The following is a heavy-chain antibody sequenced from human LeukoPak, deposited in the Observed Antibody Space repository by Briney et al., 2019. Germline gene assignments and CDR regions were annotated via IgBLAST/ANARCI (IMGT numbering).Heavy chain of an antibody. Sequence: SETLSLTCTVSGGSISSSSYYWGWIRQLPGKGLEWIGSIYYSGSTYYNPSLKSRVTISVDTSKNQFSLKLSSVTAADTAVYYCARRHCGGGSCYSGYFDYWGQGTLVTVSS. CDR3: ARRHCGGGSCYSGYFDY. J-gene: IGHJ4*02. CDR2: IYYSGST. D-gene: IGHD2-15*01. V-gene: IGHV4-39*01. CDR1: GGSISSSSYY.